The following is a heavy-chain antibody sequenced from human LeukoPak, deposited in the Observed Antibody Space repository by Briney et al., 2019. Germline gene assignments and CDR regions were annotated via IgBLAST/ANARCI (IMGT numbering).Heavy chain of an antibody. CDR1: GGSISSYY. D-gene: IGHD3-10*01. V-gene: IGHV4-59*01. J-gene: IGHJ4*02. Sequence: SETLSLTCTVSGGSISSYYWSWIRQPPGKGLEWIGYICYSGSTNYNPSLKSRVTISVDTSKNQFSLKLSSVTAADTAVYYCARRMVRGAVDYWGQGTLVTVSS. CDR2: ICYSGST. CDR3: ARRMVRGAVDY.